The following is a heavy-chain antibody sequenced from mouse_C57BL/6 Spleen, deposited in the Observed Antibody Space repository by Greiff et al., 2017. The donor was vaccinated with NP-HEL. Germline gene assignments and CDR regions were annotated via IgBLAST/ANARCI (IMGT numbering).Heavy chain of an antibody. CDR1: GYTFTSYW. D-gene: IGHD1-1*01. Sequence: QVQLQQSGAELVKPGASVKLSCKASGYTFTSYWMHWVTQRPGQGLEWIGMIHPNSGSTNYNEKFKSKATLTVDKSSSTAYMQLSSLTSEDSAVYYCAREDYGSSFLDYWGQGTTLTVSS. CDR3: AREDYGSSFLDY. V-gene: IGHV1-64*01. J-gene: IGHJ2*01. CDR2: IHPNSGST.